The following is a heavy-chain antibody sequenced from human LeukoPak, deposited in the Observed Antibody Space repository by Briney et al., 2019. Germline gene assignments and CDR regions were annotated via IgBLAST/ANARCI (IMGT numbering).Heavy chain of an antibody. D-gene: IGHD3-3*01. CDR1: GFTFSVYD. CDR2: IGTVGDP. Sequence: PGGSLRLSCAASGFTFSVYDLHWVRHATGKGLECVSAIGTVGDPYYPGSVKGRFTISRENAKNSLYLQMNSLRAGDTAVYYCARGFLGDAFDIWGQGKMVTVSS. J-gene: IGHJ3*02. CDR3: ARGFLGDAFDI. V-gene: IGHV3-13*05.